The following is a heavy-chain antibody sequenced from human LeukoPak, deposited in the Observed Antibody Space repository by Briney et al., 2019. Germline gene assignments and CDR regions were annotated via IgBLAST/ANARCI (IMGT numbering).Heavy chain of an antibody. CDR2: IYWNDDK. J-gene: IGHJ3*02. D-gene: IGHD1-26*01. V-gene: IGHV2-5*01. Sequence: SGPTLVNPTQTLTLTCTFSGFSLRTRGVGVGWIRQPPGKALEWLSLIYWNDDKRYSPSLKSRLTITKDTSKNQVVLTMTNMDPVDTATYYCAQGGADHLSASFDIWGQGTMVTVSS. CDR3: AQGGADHLSASFDI. CDR1: GFSLRTRGVG.